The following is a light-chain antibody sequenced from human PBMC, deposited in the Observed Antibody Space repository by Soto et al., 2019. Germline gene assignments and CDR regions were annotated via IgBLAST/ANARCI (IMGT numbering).Light chain of an antibody. CDR1: QSVRSY. CDR2: YAS. Sequence: GDRVTITCRASQSVRSYLSWYPQKTGKAPNILIFYASSLESGVLSRFSGSGSGREFTLTISRLEPEDFAVSYCRQYGSSSLSTFGQGTRLEI. J-gene: IGKJ5*01. V-gene: IGKV1-5*01. CDR3: RQYGSSSLST.